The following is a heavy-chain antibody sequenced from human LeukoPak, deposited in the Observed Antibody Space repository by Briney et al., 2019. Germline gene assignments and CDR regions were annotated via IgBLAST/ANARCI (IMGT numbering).Heavy chain of an antibody. CDR3: ARGNILTGYMY. CDR2: IGYGGDT. J-gene: IGHJ4*02. Sequence: GGSLRLSCAASGFTFSSYDMHWVRQATGKGLEWVSAIGYGGDTHYSGSVKGRFTISRENAKNSLYLQMNSLGAGDTAVYYCARGNILTGYMYWGQGTLVTVSS. V-gene: IGHV3-13*04. CDR1: GFTFSSYD. D-gene: IGHD3-9*01.